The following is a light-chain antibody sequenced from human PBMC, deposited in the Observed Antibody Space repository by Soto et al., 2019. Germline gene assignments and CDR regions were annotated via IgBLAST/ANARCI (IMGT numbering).Light chain of an antibody. CDR2: LNSDGSH. V-gene: IGLV4-69*01. Sequence: QSVLTQSPSASASLGASVKLTCTLSSGHSTYAIAWHQQQPEKGPRYLMKLNSDGSHNKGDGIPDRFSGSSSGAERYLTISSLQSEDGADYYCQTWDTGIRVFGGGTKLTVL. J-gene: IGLJ3*02. CDR3: QTWDTGIRV. CDR1: SGHSTYA.